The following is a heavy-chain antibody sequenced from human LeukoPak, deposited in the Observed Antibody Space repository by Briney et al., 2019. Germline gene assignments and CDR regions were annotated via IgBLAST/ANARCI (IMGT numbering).Heavy chain of an antibody. CDR3: ARDYYDSSGYWGHYYYYMDV. D-gene: IGHD3-22*01. CDR2: ISAYNGNT. CDR1: GYTFSSYY. V-gene: IGHV1-18*04. Sequence: ASVKVSCKASGYTFSSYYIHWVRQAPGQGLEWMGWISAYNGNTNYAQKLQGRVTMTTDTSTSTAYMELRSLRSDDTAVYYCARDYYDSSGYWGHYYYYMDVWGKGTTVTISS. J-gene: IGHJ6*03.